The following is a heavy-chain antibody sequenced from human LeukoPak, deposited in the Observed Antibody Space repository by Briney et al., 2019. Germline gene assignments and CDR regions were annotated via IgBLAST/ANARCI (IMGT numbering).Heavy chain of an antibody. Sequence: SVKVSCKASGGTFSSYAISWVRQAPGQGLEWMGGIIPIFGTANYAQKFQGRVTITADESTSTAYMELSSLRSEDTAVYYCARRSSGYHYYYYGMDVWGQGTTVTVSS. CDR3: ARRSSGYHYYYYGMDV. V-gene: IGHV1-69*13. J-gene: IGHJ6*02. CDR1: GGTFSSYA. CDR2: IIPIFGTA. D-gene: IGHD3-22*01.